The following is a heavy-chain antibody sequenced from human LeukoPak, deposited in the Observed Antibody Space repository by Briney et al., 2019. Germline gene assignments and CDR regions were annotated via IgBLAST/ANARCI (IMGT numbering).Heavy chain of an antibody. CDR2: ISSSSSYI. J-gene: IGHJ3*02. Sequence: GGSLRLSCAASGFTFSSYSMNWVRQAPGEGLEWVSSISSSSSYIYYADSVKGRFTISRDNAKNSLYLQMNSLRAEDTAVYYCARVVATSREDAFDIWGQGTMVTVSS. D-gene: IGHD5-12*01. CDR1: GFTFSSYS. CDR3: ARVVATSREDAFDI. V-gene: IGHV3-21*01.